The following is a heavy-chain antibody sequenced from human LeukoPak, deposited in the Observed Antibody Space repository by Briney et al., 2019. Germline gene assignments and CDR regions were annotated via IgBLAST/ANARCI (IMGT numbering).Heavy chain of an antibody. D-gene: IGHD1-1*01. Sequence: GGTLSLSCAASGYTFSDYDMHWVRQATGKGLEWVSAIGTAGDTYYTGSVKGRFTISRENAKNSLYLQMNSLRAGDTAVYYCARVAKERVGGVYYFDYWGQGTLVTVSS. V-gene: IGHV3-13*01. CDR3: ARVAKERVGGVYYFDY. CDR2: IGTAGDT. J-gene: IGHJ4*02. CDR1: GYTFSDYD.